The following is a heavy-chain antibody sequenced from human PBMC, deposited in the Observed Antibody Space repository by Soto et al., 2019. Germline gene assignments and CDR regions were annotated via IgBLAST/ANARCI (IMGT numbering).Heavy chain of an antibody. D-gene: IGHD6-13*01. Sequence: PGGSLRLSCVISGFTFSSYAMTRVRQAPGKGLEWVSTISSNSAYIYYTDALRGRFTISRDNAKNSLHLQMNSLRAEDTAVYYCTRDASRDSSARGWFDPWGPGTLVTVS. CDR1: GFTFSSYA. CDR2: ISSNSAYI. J-gene: IGHJ5*02. V-gene: IGHV3-21*01. CDR3: TRDASRDSSARGWFDP.